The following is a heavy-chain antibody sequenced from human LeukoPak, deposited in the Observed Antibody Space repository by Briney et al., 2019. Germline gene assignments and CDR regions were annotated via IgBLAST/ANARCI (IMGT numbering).Heavy chain of an antibody. CDR1: GGSFSGYY. CDR2: INHSGST. V-gene: IGHV4-34*01. CDR3: ARGTGELDY. D-gene: IGHD7-27*01. Sequence: MASETLSLTCAVYGGSFSGYYWSWIRQPPGKGLEWIGEINHSGSTNYNPSLKSRVTMSVDTSKNQFSLKLSSVTAADTAVYYCARGTGELDYWGQGTLVTVSS. J-gene: IGHJ4*02.